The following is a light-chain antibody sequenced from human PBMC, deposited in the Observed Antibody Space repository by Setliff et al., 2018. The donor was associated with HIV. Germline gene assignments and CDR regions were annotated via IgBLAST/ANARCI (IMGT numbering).Light chain of an antibody. CDR3: SSYTSSTPLYV. CDR2: NVN. V-gene: IGLV2-14*03. Sequence: QSALAQPASVSGSPGQSITISCTGSSSDVGGYDFVSWSQQHPGRAPRLMIYNVNNRPSGISDRFSGSKSGNTASLTISGLQAEDEADYYCSSYTSSTPLYVFGTGTKVTVL. CDR1: SSDVGGYDF. J-gene: IGLJ1*01.